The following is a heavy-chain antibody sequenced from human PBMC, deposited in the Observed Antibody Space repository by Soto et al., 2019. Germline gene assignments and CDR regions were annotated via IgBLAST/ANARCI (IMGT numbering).Heavy chain of an antibody. CDR2: IYYSGST. V-gene: IGHV4-39*01. D-gene: IGHD3-10*01. CDR3: ASSYGSGSYSSDY. Sequence: QLQLQESGPGLVKPSETLSLTCTVSGGSISSSSYYWGWIRQPPGKGLEWIGSIYYSGSTYSNPALMSRVTISVETSKNQFSLKLSSVTAADTAVYYCASSYGSGSYSSDYWGQGTLVTVSS. CDR1: GGSISSSSYY. J-gene: IGHJ4*02.